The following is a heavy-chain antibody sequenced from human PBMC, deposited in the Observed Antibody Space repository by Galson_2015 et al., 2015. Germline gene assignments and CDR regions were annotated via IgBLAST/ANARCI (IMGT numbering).Heavy chain of an antibody. V-gene: IGHV1-69*13. D-gene: IGHD2-2*01. J-gene: IGHJ5*02. CDR2: IIPIFGTA. CDR3: ARGRYCSSTSCLYLNWFDP. Sequence: SVKVSCKASGGTFSSHAISWVRQAPGQGLEWMGGIIPIFGTANYAQKFQGRVTITADESTSTAYMELSSLRSEDTAVYYCARGRYCSSTSCLYLNWFDPWGQGTLVTVSS. CDR1: GGTFSSHA.